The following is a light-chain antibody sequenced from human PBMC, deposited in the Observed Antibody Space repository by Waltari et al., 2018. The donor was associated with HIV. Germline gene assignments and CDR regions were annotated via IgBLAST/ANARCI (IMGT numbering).Light chain of an antibody. J-gene: IGLJ3*02. V-gene: IGLV2-23*01. Sequence: QSALTQPASVSGSPGQSITISCTGPSTAVGSYNIVSWYQQHPGKAPKLMIYEGSKRPSGVSNRFSGSKSGNTASLTISGLQAEDEADYYCCSYAGSSTYVFGGGTKLTVL. CDR1: STAVGSYNI. CDR3: CSYAGSSTYV. CDR2: EGS.